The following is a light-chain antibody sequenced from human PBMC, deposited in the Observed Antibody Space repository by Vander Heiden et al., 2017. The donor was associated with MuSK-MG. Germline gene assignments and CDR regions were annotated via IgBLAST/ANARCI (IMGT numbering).Light chain of an antibody. CDR3: SSSTSSSTLMV. Sequence: QSALTQPACVSGSPGQSITISCTGTSSDVGGYNYVSWYQQHPGKAPKLMIFYVSNRPSGVSTRFSGSKSGNTASLNTTGLQAEDEADYYCSSSTSSSTLMVFGGGTKLTVL. CDR2: YVS. J-gene: IGLJ3*02. V-gene: IGLV2-14*01. CDR1: SSDVGGYNY.